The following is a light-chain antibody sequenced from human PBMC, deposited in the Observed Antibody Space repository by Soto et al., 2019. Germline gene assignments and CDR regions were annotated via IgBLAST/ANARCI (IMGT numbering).Light chain of an antibody. CDR1: SSNIGSNY. Sequence: QSVLTQPPSASGTPGQRVTISCSGSSSNIGSNYVYWYQQLSGTAPKLLIYSNNQRPSGVPDRFSGSKSGTSASLAISGLRSEDEADYYCTSFASSNTPVVFGGGTKLTVL. CDR3: TSFASSNTPVV. CDR2: SNN. V-gene: IGLV1-47*02. J-gene: IGLJ2*01.